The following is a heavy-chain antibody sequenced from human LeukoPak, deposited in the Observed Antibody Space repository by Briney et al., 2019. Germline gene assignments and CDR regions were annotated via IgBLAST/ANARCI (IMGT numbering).Heavy chain of an antibody. D-gene: IGHD4-17*01. CDR1: GGSISSSSYY. Sequence: PSEALSLTCTVSGGSISSSSYYWGWIRQPPGKGLEWIGSIYYTGSTYYNPSLKSRVTISVDTSKNQFSLKLSSVTAADTAVYYCASNYGGDYAIDYWGQGTLVTVSS. CDR2: IYYTGST. J-gene: IGHJ4*02. CDR3: ASNYGGDYAIDY. V-gene: IGHV4-39*07.